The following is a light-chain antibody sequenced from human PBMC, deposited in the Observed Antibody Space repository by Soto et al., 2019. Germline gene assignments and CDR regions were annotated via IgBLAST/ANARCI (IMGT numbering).Light chain of an antibody. V-gene: IGLV2-14*01. CDR1: SSDVGAYSY. Sequence: QSVLTQPASVSGSPGQSITISCTGTSSDVGAYSYVSWYQQHPGKAPKLIIYDVSDRPSGISNRFSGSKSDNTASLTISGLQAEDAAEYYCSSYTSSRTYVFGTGTKVTVL. CDR2: DVS. CDR3: SSYTSSRTYV. J-gene: IGLJ1*01.